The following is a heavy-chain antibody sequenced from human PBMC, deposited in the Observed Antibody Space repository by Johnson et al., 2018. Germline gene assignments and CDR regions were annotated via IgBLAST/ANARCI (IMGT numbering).Heavy chain of an antibody. CDR1: GFSFSSFW. Sequence: VQLVQSGGGLVQPGGSLRLSCEASGFSFSSFWMSWVRQAPGEGLEWVANIKHDGSETYYMDSVKGRFTISRDNAKNSMYLQMNSLTVEDKAVYYCVTRGVATGAGPYGKRPFDYWGQGTLVTVSS. J-gene: IGHJ4*02. CDR2: IKHDGSET. V-gene: IGHV3-7*01. CDR3: VTRGVATGAGPYGKRPFDY. D-gene: IGHD1-1*01.